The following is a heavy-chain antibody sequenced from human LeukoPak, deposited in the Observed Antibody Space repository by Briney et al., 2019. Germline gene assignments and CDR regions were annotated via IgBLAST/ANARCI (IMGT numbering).Heavy chain of an antibody. CDR1: GGSISSGSYC. Sequence: KTSETLSLTCTVSGGSISSGSYCWSWIRQPAGKGLEWIGRIYTSGSTNYNPSLTSRVTISVDTSKNQFSLKLSSVTAADTAVYYCARAPEGGARCYFDYWGQGTLVTVSS. CDR3: ARAPEGGARCYFDY. J-gene: IGHJ4*02. V-gene: IGHV4-61*02. CDR2: IYTSGST. D-gene: IGHD1-26*01.